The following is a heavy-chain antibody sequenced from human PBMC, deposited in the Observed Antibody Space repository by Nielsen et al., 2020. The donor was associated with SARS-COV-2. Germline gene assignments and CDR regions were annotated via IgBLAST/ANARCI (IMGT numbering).Heavy chain of an antibody. CDR2: IYFSGRT. V-gene: IGHV4-31*03. D-gene: IGHD5-12*01. Sequence: SETLSLTCTVSGGSISSGGYYWSWIRHHPGKGLEWIGYIYFSGRTCYNPSLKSRVTISVDTSKNQFSLSLRSVTAADTAVYYRARESSGYDHYNYGMDVWGQGTTVTVSS. J-gene: IGHJ6*02. CDR3: ARESSGYDHYNYGMDV. CDR1: GGSISSGGYY.